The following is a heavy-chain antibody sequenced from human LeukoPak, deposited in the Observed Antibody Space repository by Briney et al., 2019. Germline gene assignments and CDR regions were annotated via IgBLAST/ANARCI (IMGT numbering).Heavy chain of an antibody. Sequence: PSGTLSLTCAVSGGSIKSNNWWSWVRQPPGKGLEWIGEIYHSGSTNYNPSLESRVTVSVDKSKNQFSLDLSSVTAADTAVYYCARAPNPDFFDDWGQGTLVTVSS. CDR3: ARAPNPDFFDD. D-gene: IGHD2-8*01. CDR1: GGSIKSNNW. J-gene: IGHJ4*02. V-gene: IGHV4-4*02. CDR2: IYHSGST.